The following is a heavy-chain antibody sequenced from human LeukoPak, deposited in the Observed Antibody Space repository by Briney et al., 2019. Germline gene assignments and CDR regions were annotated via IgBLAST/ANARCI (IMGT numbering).Heavy chain of an antibody. CDR3: ARTHPRARYCSGGTCYFFDY. J-gene: IGHJ4*02. D-gene: IGHD2-15*01. Sequence: SETLSLTCAVYGGSFSGYYWSWIRQPPGKGLEWIGEINHSGSTNYNPSLKSRVTISVDTSKNQFSLKLSSVTAADTAVYYCARTHPRARYCSGGTCYFFDYWGQGTLVTVPS. V-gene: IGHV4-34*01. CDR1: GGSFSGYY. CDR2: INHSGST.